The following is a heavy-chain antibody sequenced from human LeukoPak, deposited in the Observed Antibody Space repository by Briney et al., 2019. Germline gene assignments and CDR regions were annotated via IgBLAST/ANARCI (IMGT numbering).Heavy chain of an antibody. Sequence: PGGSLRLSCAASGFTFSNYAMTWVRQAPGKGLDWVSGISGSGGSTYYADSVRGRFTISRDNSKNTFDVQMNSLIAEDTAIYYCARTGVGGGYRFDYWGQGTLVTVSS. J-gene: IGHJ4*02. V-gene: IGHV3-23*01. CDR2: ISGSGGST. CDR3: ARTGVGGGYRFDY. CDR1: GFTFSNYA. D-gene: IGHD1-26*01.